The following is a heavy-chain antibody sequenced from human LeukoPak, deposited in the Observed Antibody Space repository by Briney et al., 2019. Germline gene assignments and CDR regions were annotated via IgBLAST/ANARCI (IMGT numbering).Heavy chain of an antibody. CDR3: ASLGYCSGGSCYLSPDPEAFDI. Sequence: GSLRVSCAASGFTFSSYAMHWVRRAPGKGLEWVAVISYDGSNKYYADSVKGRFTISRDNSKNTLYLQMNSLRAEDTAMYYCASLGYCSGGSCYLSPDPEAFDIWGQGTMVTVSS. V-gene: IGHV3-30*04. D-gene: IGHD2-15*01. J-gene: IGHJ3*02. CDR1: GFTFSSYA. CDR2: ISYDGSNK.